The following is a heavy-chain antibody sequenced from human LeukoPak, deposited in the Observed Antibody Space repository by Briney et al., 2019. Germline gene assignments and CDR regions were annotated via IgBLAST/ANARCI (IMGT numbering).Heavy chain of an antibody. CDR2: IIPIFGTA. CDR3: ARGRGYADADFDY. D-gene: IGHD4-17*01. V-gene: IGHV1-69*05. J-gene: IGHJ4*02. CDR1: GGTFSSYV. Sequence: SSVKVSCKACGGTFSSYVIRWVRQPPGQGLEWMGGIIPIFGTANYAQKFQGRVTIPTDKSPSTAYMELSSLRSEDTAVYSCARGRGYADADFDYWGKGPLFPVSS.